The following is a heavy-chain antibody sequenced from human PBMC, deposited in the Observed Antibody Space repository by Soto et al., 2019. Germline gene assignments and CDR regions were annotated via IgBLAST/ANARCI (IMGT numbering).Heavy chain of an antibody. CDR2: ISYDGSNK. J-gene: IGHJ4*02. CDR3: ARGGRDSYESSVSPFDY. Sequence: QVQLVESGGGVVQPGRSLRLSCAASGFTFSSYAMHWVRQAPGKGLEWVAVISYDGSNKYYADSVKGRFTISRDNSKNXXHLQMNSLIAGGTAVYYCARGGRDSYESSVSPFDYWGQGTLVTVSS. D-gene: IGHD3-22*01. CDR1: GFTFSSYA. V-gene: IGHV3-30-3*01.